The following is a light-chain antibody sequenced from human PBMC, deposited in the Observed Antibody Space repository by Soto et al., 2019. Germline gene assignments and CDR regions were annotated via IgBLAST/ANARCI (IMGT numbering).Light chain of an antibody. CDR1: QSIGSY. J-gene: IGKJ3*01. V-gene: IGKV1-39*01. CDR2: GAS. CDR3: QQSYSMGLT. Sequence: DIQMTQSPSSLSASVGDRVTITCRASQSIGSYLNWYRQKPGTAPKLLIYGASSLYSGVPSRFSGSGSGTDFTLTISSLQPEVSATYFCQQSYSMGLTFGPGTKVDIK.